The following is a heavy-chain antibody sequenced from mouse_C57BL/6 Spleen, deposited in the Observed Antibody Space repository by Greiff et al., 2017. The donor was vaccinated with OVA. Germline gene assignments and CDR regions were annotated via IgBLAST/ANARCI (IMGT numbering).Heavy chain of an antibody. V-gene: IGHV1-64*01. Sequence: VQLQQPGAELVKPGASVKLSCKASGYTFTSYWMHWVKQRPGQGLEWIGMIHPNSGSTNYNEKFKSKATLTVDKSSSTAYMQLSSLTSEDSAVYYCASEVYGSSFAYWGQGTLVTVSA. D-gene: IGHD1-1*01. J-gene: IGHJ3*01. CDR3: ASEVYGSSFAY. CDR1: GYTFTSYW. CDR2: IHPNSGST.